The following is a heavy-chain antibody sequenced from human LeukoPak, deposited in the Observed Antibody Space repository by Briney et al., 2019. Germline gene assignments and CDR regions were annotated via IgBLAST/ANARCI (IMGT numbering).Heavy chain of an antibody. Sequence: GGSLRLSCAASGFTFSSYGMHLVRQAPGKGLEWVAVISYDGSNKYYADSVKGRFTISRDNSKNTLYLQMNSLRAEDTAVYYCAKGLGSSWINWFDPWGQGALVTVSS. CDR2: ISYDGSNK. CDR1: GFTFSSYG. J-gene: IGHJ5*02. V-gene: IGHV3-30*18. CDR3: AKGLGSSWINWFDP. D-gene: IGHD6-13*01.